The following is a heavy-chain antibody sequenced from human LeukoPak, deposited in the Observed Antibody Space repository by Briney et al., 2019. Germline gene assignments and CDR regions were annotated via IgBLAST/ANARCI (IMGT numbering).Heavy chain of an antibody. D-gene: IGHD1-26*01. J-gene: IGHJ4*02. CDR1: GYTFTSYY. CDR2: INPSGGST. CDR3: ARDRIVGASMGYFDY. V-gene: IGHV1-46*01. Sequence: ASVKVSCKASGYTFTSYYMHWVRQAPGQGLEWMGIINPSGGSTSYAQKFQGRATMTRDTSTSTVYMELSSLRSEDTAVYYCARDRIVGASMGYFDYWGQGTLVTVSS.